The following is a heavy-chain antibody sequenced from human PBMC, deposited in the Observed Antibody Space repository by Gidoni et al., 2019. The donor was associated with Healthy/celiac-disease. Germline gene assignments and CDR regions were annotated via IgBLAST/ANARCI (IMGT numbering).Heavy chain of an antibody. D-gene: IGHD3-3*01. J-gene: IGHJ4*02. CDR3: ARGDFWSGYYGGYFDY. CDR2: IWYDGSNK. Sequence: QVQLVESGGGVVQPGRSLRLSCAASGFTFSRYGMHWVRQAPGKGLEWLAVIWYDGSNKYYEDAVKGRFTISRENSKNTLYLQMNSLRAEDTAVDYWARGDFWSGYYGGYFDYWGQGTLVTVSS. V-gene: IGHV3-33*01. CDR1: GFTFSRYG.